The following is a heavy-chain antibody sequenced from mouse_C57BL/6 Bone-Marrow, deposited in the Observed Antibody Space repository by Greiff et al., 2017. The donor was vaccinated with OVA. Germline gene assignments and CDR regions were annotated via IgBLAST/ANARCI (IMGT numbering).Heavy chain of an antibody. CDR1: GYTFTEYT. CDR3: ARDEGYYYGSSYYYAMDY. J-gene: IGHJ4*01. Sequence: VQLQQSGAELVKPGASVKLSCKASGYTFTEYTIHWVKQRSGQGLEWIGWFYPGSGSIKYNEKFKDKATLTADKSSSTIYMELSRLTSEDSAVYFYARDEGYYYGSSYYYAMDYWGKGTSVTVSS. CDR2: FYPGSGSI. D-gene: IGHD1-1*01. V-gene: IGHV1-62-2*01.